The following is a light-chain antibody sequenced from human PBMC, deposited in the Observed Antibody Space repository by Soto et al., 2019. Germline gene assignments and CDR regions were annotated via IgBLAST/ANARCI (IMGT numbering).Light chain of an antibody. CDR2: GAS. Sequence: EIVLTQSPGTLSLSPGERATLSCRASQSVASAYLAWYHHKPGQPPRLLIYGASSRATGIPDRISGSGSGTDFTLNISRLEAEDFGVYYCPQYGSSRWAFGQGTKVEAK. V-gene: IGKV3-20*01. CDR1: QSVASAY. J-gene: IGKJ1*01. CDR3: PQYGSSRWA.